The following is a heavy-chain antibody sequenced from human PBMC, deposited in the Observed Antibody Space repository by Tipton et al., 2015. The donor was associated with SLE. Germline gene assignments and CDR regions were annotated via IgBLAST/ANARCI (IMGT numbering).Heavy chain of an antibody. Sequence: LRLSCTVSGGSISNYYWTWIRQPPGKGLEWIGYISFSGSTNYNPSLKSRVTISIDTSRNQFSLKLSSVTAADTAVYCCARVTGRLGWFDPWGQGTLVTVSS. J-gene: IGHJ5*02. D-gene: IGHD1-20*01. V-gene: IGHV4-59*01. CDR2: ISFSGST. CDR3: ARVTGRLGWFDP. CDR1: GGSISNYY.